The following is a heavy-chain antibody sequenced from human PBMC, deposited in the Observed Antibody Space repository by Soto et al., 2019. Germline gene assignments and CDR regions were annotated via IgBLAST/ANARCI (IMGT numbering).Heavy chain of an antibody. D-gene: IGHD2-15*01. V-gene: IGHV3-20*04. Sequence: GGSLRLSCAASGFTFDDYGMSWVRQAPGKGLEWVSGINWNGGSTGYADSVKGGFTHSRDNATNSLYLQMNSLRAEDTTLYYCARASLEGYCSGGSCHEPYAFDIWGQGTMVTVSS. J-gene: IGHJ3*02. CDR1: GFTFDDYG. CDR3: ARASLEGYCSGGSCHEPYAFDI. CDR2: INWNGGST.